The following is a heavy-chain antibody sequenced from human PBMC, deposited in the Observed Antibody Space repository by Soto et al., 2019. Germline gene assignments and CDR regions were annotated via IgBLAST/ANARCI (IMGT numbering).Heavy chain of an antibody. CDR1: GYTFTSYY. CDR2: INPSGGST. D-gene: IGHD4-17*01. Sequence: GASVKVSCKASGYTFTSYYMHWVRQAPGQGLEWMGIINPSGGSTSYAQKFQGRVTMTRDTSTSTVYMELSSLRSEDTAGYYCALQPTVTPGTRHYYYGMDVWGQGTTVTVSS. J-gene: IGHJ6*02. V-gene: IGHV1-46*01. CDR3: ALQPTVTPGTRHYYYGMDV.